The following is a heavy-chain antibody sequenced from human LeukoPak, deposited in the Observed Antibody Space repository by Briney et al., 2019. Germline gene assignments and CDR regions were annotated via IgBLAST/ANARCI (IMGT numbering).Heavy chain of an antibody. CDR2: IKQDGSDK. CDR3: ARDGIYSYGRHFDY. Sequence: PGGSLRLSCAASGFPFSAYWMIWVRQALGKGLQWVADIKQDGSDKFYVDSVKGRFTISRDNAKNSLYLQMNSLRAEDTAVYYCARDGIYSYGRHFDYWGQGTLVTVSS. V-gene: IGHV3-7*01. CDR1: GFPFSAYW. D-gene: IGHD5-18*01. J-gene: IGHJ4*02.